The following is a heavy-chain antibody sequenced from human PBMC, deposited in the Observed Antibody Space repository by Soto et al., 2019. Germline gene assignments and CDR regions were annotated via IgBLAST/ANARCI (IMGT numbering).Heavy chain of an antibody. D-gene: IGHD7-27*01. Sequence: GSLRLSCAASGFTFRSYSMNWVRQAPGKGLEWVSYISISSRTIYYADSVKGRFTISRDDAKNSLYLQMNSLRVEDTAVYYCAKRLGNDVFDVWGQGTMVTVSS. CDR2: ISISSRTI. V-gene: IGHV3-48*04. CDR1: GFTFRSYS. CDR3: AKRLGNDVFDV. J-gene: IGHJ3*01.